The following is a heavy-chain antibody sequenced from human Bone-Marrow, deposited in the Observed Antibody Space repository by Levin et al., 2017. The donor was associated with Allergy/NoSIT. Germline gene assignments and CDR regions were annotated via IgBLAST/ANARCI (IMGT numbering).Heavy chain of an antibody. CDR3: TRDLLWSGRDYYYMDV. Sequence: GESLKISCAASGFTVSSNYMSWVRQAPGKGLEWVSVIYSGGSTYYADSVKGRFTISRDNSKNTLYLQMNSLRAEDTAVYYCTRDLLWSGRDYYYMDVWGKGTTVTVSS. V-gene: IGHV3-53*01. CDR2: IYSGGST. J-gene: IGHJ6*03. D-gene: IGHD3/OR15-3a*01. CDR1: GFTVSSNY.